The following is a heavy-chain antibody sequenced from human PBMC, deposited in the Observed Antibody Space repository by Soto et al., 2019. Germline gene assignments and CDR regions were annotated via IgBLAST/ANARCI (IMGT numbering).Heavy chain of an antibody. J-gene: IGHJ4*02. D-gene: IGHD5-18*01. V-gene: IGHV1-18*04. CDR1: GYTFTLYG. CDR3: ARTGTATRPTWIQLWVSPTGKDYFDD. CDR2: ISAYNGNT. Sequence: GASVKVYCKASGYTFTLYGISWLRQAPGQGLEWMGWISAYNGNTNYAQKLQGRVTMTTDTSTSTAYMELRSLRSDDTAVYYCARTGTATRPTWIQLWVSPTGKDYFDDWGQGTLFTLSS.